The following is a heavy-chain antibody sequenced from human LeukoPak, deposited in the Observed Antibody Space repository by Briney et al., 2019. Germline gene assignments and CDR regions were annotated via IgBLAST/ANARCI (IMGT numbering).Heavy chain of an antibody. CDR3: ARGGLFRLTDVDY. CDR2: ISSSGSYI. D-gene: IGHD3-9*01. J-gene: IGHJ4*02. CDR1: GFPFSSYT. V-gene: IGHV3-21*06. Sequence: GGSLRLSCAASGFPFSSYTFNWVRQAPGKGLEWVSSISSSGSYIYYADSVKGRFTISRDNANNSLQLHMNSLRAEDTAVYYCARGGLFRLTDVDYWGQGTLVTVSS.